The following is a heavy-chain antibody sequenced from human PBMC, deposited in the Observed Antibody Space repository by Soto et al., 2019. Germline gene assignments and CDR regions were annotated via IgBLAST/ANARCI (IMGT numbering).Heavy chain of an antibody. V-gene: IGHV4-59*01. CDR1: GGSISNYY. CDR3: ARRLITPLWYYGMDV. Sequence: ETLSLTCTVSGGSISNYYWSWIRQTPGKGLEWIGYIYYLGSTNYNPSLKSRVTISVDTSKNQFSLKLSSVTAADTAVYYCARRLITPLWYYGMDVWGQGTTVTVSS. CDR2: IYYLGST. D-gene: IGHD2-15*01. J-gene: IGHJ6*02.